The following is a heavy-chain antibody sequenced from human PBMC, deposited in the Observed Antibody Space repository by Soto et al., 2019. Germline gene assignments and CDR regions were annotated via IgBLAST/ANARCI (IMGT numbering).Heavy chain of an antibody. CDR1: GRSISSYY. V-gene: IGHV4-59*01. Sequence: SQTLSLTCTPSGRSISSYYWCLIRQPPGKGLEWIGYIYYSGSTNYNPSLKRRVTISVDTSKNQSSLKLSSVTAADTAVYYCASGGRSYCSGGSCYDLFDYWGQGTLVTVSS. J-gene: IGHJ4*02. D-gene: IGHD2-15*01. CDR2: IYYSGST. CDR3: ASGGRSYCSGGSCYDLFDY.